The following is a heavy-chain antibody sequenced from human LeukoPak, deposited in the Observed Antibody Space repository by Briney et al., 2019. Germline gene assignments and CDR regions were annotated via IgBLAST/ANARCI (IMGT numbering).Heavy chain of an antibody. J-gene: IGHJ4*02. D-gene: IGHD2-2*01. V-gene: IGHV3-23*01. CDR1: GFTFSSYA. CDR2: ISGSGGST. CDR3: AKDSEVVPAAQFDY. Sequence: GGSLRLSCAASGFTFSSYAMSWVRQAPGKGLEWVSAISGSGGSTYYADSVKGRFTISRENSKNTLYLQMNSLRAEDTAVYYCAKDSEVVPAAQFDYWGQGTLVTVSS.